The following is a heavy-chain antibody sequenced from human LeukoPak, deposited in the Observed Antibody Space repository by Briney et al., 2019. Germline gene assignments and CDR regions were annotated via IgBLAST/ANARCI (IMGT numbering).Heavy chain of an antibody. CDR2: ISNSGGTR. V-gene: IGHV3-48*01. CDR3: ARESGPSRALNWFDP. Sequence: GGSLRLSCVASGFTFSSYSINWVRQAPGKGLEWVSYISNSGGTRYYADSVQGRFTISRDNAKNSLFLQMNSLRAEDTAVYYCARESGPSRALNWFDPWGQGTLVTVSS. CDR1: GFTFSSYS. J-gene: IGHJ5*02. D-gene: IGHD6-6*01.